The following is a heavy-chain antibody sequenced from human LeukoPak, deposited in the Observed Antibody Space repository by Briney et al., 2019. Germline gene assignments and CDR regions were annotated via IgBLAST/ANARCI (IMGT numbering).Heavy chain of an antibody. CDR3: ARVLSLTSSNDYGDYPRAFDI. J-gene: IGHJ3*02. D-gene: IGHD4-17*01. CDR1: GGSISSYY. CDR2: IYYSGST. V-gene: IGHV4-59*01. Sequence: PSEALALTCSVSGGSISSYYWSWIRQPPGKGLEWIGYIYYSGSTNYNPSLKSRVTISVDTSKNQFSLKLSSVTAADTAVYYCARVLSLTSSNDYGDYPRAFDIWSQGTMVTVSS.